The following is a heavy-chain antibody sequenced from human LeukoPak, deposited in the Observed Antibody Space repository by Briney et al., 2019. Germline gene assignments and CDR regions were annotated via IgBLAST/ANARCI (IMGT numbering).Heavy chain of an antibody. V-gene: IGHV4-61*02. CDR2: IYTSGST. J-gene: IGHJ4*02. Sequence: SQTLSLTCTVSGGSISSGSYYWSWIRQPAGKGLEWIGRIYTSGSTNYNPSLKSRVTISVDTSKNQFSLKLSSVTAADTAVSYCARGCWLRGFDYWGQGTLVTVSS. CDR1: GGSISSGSYY. D-gene: IGHD5-12*01. CDR3: ARGCWLRGFDY.